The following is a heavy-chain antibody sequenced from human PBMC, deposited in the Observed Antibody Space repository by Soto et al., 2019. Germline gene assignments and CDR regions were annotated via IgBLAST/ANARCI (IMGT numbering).Heavy chain of an antibody. CDR2: INHSGST. V-gene: IGHV4-34*01. CDR1: GVSFSAYY. CDR3: ARSVAGPDY. D-gene: IGHD6-19*01. Sequence: QVHLQQWGAGLLKPSETLSLTCRVYGVSFSAYYWSWIRQPPGEGLEWTGEINHSGSTNYNPSLKSRVTISIDTSKNQFSLMLTSVTAADTAVYYCARSVAGPDYWGQGTLVTVSS. J-gene: IGHJ4*02.